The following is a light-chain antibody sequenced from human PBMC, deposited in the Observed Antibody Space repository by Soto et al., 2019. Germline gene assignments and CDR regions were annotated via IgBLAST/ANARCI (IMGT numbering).Light chain of an antibody. V-gene: IGKV3-20*01. CDR2: GAT. CDR3: QQYGSSVRT. Sequence: DIGLTQSPGTLSLSPGDRAILSCRASQSVNSGSLAWYQQRPGQAPKLLIYGATIRATGIPDKLSGSGSGTDYTHTINRLEPEDFAVYYCQQYGSSVRTFGQGTKVEIK. CDR1: QSVNSGS. J-gene: IGKJ1*01.